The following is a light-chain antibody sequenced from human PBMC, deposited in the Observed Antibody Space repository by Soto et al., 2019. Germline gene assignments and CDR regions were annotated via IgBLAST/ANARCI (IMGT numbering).Light chain of an antibody. Sequence: QSALTQPASVSGFPGQSIIVSCTGSTSDIDGYDYVSWYQQHPGASLKLLIFGVSGRPSGVSDRFSGSKSGNTASLTITGLQAEDEADYYCSSYTSSSTLVFGGGTKLTVL. CDR2: GVS. V-gene: IGLV2-14*01. J-gene: IGLJ3*02. CDR1: TSDIDGYDY. CDR3: SSYTSSSTLV.